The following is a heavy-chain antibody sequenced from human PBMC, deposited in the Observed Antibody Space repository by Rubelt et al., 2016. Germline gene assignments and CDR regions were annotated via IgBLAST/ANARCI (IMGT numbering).Heavy chain of an antibody. CDR2: IYYSGST. D-gene: IGHD3-3*01. CDR3: ARQNYDFWSGYYFFAFDI. J-gene: IGHJ3*02. CDR1: GGSISSYY. Sequence: QVQLQESGPGLVKPSETLSLTCTVSGGSISSYYWSWIRQPPGKGLEWIGYIYYSGSTNYNPSLKSRVTISVDTSKNQFALQLNSVTPEDTAVYYCARQNYDFWSGYYFFAFDIWGQGTMVTVSS. V-gene: IGHV4-59*08.